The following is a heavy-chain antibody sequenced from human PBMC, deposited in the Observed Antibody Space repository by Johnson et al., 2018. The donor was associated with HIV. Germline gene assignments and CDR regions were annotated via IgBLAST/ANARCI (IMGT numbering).Heavy chain of an antibody. CDR2: ISVDGKSE. V-gene: IGHV3-30*18. J-gene: IGHJ3*02. CDR1: GFTFSTSG. D-gene: IGHD1-26*01. Sequence: QVQLVESGGGVVQPGTSLRLSCAPSGFTFSTSGMHWVRRAPGKGLEWVSGISVDGKSEYYADSVKGRLTISRDNSKNTLYLQMNSPRAEDTAVYYCAKWGSMRATSAFDIWGQGTMVTVSS. CDR3: AKWGSMRATSAFDI.